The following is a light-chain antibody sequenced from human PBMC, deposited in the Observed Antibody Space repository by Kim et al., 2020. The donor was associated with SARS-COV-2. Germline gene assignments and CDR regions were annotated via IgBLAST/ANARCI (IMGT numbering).Light chain of an antibody. J-gene: IGKJ4*01. V-gene: IGKV1-5*03. CDR2: KVS. Sequence: SASCGDRGTITCRASQSIGSWLAWYQQIPGKAPKFLIYKVSILETGVPSRFSGSGSGTEFTLTISSLQPDDFATYYCQQYNTYPLTFGGGTKLEI. CDR3: QQYNTYPLT. CDR1: QSIGSW.